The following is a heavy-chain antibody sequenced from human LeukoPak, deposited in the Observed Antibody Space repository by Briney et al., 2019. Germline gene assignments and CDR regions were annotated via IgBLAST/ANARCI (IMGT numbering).Heavy chain of an antibody. D-gene: IGHD3-22*01. Sequence: SVKVSXKASGGTFSSYSITWLRQAPGQGLEWMGRIIPIFGIANYAQKFQGRVTIIADKSTSTAYMELSSLRSEDTAVYYCARGSGHDSSGYLVDYWGQGTLVTVSS. J-gene: IGHJ4*02. V-gene: IGHV1-69*02. CDR2: IIPIFGIA. CDR3: ARGSGHDSSGYLVDY. CDR1: GGTFSSYS.